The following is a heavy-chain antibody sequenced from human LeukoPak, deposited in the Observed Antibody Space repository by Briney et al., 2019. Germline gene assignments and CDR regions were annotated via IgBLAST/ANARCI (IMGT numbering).Heavy chain of an antibody. V-gene: IGHV3-43*01. J-gene: IGHJ4*02. Sequence: GGSLRLSCAASGFTFDDYTMHWVRQAPGKGLEWVSLISWDGGSTYYADSVKGRFTISRDNSKNSLYLQMNSLRTEDTALYYCAKDRDYDSSGYYFLDYWGQGTLVTVSS. D-gene: IGHD3-22*01. CDR2: ISWDGGST. CDR1: GFTFDDYT. CDR3: AKDRDYDSSGYYFLDY.